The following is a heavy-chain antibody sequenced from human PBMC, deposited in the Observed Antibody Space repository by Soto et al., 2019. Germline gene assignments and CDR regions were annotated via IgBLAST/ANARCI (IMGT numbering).Heavy chain of an antibody. J-gene: IGHJ4*02. CDR3: VADYYDTSGLPGN. Sequence: QLQLQESGPRLVKPSETLSLTCTVSGGSVSSSSYYWGWIRQPPGKGLEWIGSIFYRGSTYYNPSLKSRLTISIDTSKNQFSLKLSSVTAADTAVYYCVADYYDTSGLPGNWGQGTLVTVSS. CDR2: IFYRGST. D-gene: IGHD3-22*01. CDR1: GGSVSSSSYY. V-gene: IGHV4-39*01.